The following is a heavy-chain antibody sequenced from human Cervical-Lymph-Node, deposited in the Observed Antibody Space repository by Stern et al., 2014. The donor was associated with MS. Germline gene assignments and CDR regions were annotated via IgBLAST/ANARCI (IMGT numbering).Heavy chain of an antibody. CDR2: INPTGGST. CDR1: GDTFTSYY. V-gene: IGHV1-46*01. J-gene: IGHJ4*02. Sequence: QLVQSGAEVKKPGASVKVSCKASGDTFTSYYMHWVRQAPGQGLEWMGIINPTGGSTHYAQKFQGRVTLTRDTSTSTVYMELSSLRSEDTAVYYCATYSSTWSPPWFWGQGTLVTVSS. D-gene: IGHD6-13*01. CDR3: ATYSSTWSPPWF.